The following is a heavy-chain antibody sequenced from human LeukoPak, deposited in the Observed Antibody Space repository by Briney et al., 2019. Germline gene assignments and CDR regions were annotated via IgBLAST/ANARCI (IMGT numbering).Heavy chain of an antibody. D-gene: IGHD6-13*01. CDR1: GFTFSSYA. J-gene: IGHJ4*02. Sequence: GGSLTLSCAASGFTFSSYAMSWVRPAPARGLEWVGRIKSKTDGGTTDYAAPVKGRFTISRDDSKNTLYLQMNSLKTEDTAVYYCTTEGSSVTFDYWGQGTLVTVSS. CDR2: IKSKTDGGTT. CDR3: TTEGSSVTFDY. V-gene: IGHV3-15*01.